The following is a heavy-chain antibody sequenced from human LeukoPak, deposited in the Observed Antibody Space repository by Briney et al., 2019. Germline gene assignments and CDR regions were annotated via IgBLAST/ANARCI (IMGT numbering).Heavy chain of an antibody. V-gene: IGHV1-69*06. CDR3: ARQGGARQDYHMDV. Sequence: GASVKVSCKASGYTFTGYYMHWVRQAPGQGLEWMGRIIPIFGTANYAQNFQGRVTITADKSSSTAYMELSSLTSEDTAVYYCARQGGARQDYHMDVWGNGTTVTLS. J-gene: IGHJ6*03. D-gene: IGHD1-26*01. CDR1: GYTFTGYY. CDR2: IIPIFGTA.